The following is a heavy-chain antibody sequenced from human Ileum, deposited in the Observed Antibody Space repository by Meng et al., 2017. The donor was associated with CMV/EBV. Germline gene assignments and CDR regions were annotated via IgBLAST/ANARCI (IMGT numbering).Heavy chain of an antibody. V-gene: IGHV3-23*01. CDR2: ISGSGGST. J-gene: IGHJ2*01. CDR1: GVTLSSYA. CDR3: AKGPPLWYFDL. Sequence: SCAASGVTLSSYAMSWVRQAPGKGLEWVSAISGSGGSTYYADSVKGRFTISRDNSKNTLYLQMNSLRAEDTAVHYCAKGPPLWYFDLWGRGTLVTVSS.